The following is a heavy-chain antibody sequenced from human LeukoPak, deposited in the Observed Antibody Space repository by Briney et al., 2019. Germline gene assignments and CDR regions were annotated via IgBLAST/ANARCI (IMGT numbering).Heavy chain of an antibody. Sequence: ASVKVSCKASGYTFTGYYTHWVRQAPGQGLEWMGWINPNSGGTNYAQKFQGRVTMTRDTSISTAYMELSRLRSDNTAVYYCASTVGATTGWFDPWGQGTLVTVSS. CDR2: INPNSGGT. J-gene: IGHJ5*02. CDR1: GYTFTGYY. D-gene: IGHD1-26*01. CDR3: ASTVGATTGWFDP. V-gene: IGHV1-2*02.